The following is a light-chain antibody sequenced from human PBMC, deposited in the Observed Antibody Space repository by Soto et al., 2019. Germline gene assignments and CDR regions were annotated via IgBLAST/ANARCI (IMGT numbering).Light chain of an antibody. V-gene: IGKV3-20*01. Sequence: EIVLTQSPDTLSLSPGERATLSCRASQSVSSTYLAWYQQKPGQAPRLLIYGALSRATGIPDRFSGSGSGTDYTLTITRLEPEDFAMYYCQHYGSSPYTIGQGTKLEIK. CDR1: QSVSSTY. CDR2: GAL. CDR3: QHYGSSPYT. J-gene: IGKJ2*01.